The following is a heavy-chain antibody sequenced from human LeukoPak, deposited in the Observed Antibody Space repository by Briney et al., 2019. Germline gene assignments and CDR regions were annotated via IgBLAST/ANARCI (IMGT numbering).Heavy chain of an antibody. J-gene: IGHJ4*02. V-gene: IGHV3-7*01. CDR2: IKQDGSEK. CDR3: ARPRGYSGYDFLAWYY. CDR1: GFTFSSYW. D-gene: IGHD5-12*01. Sequence: GGSLRLSCAASGFTFSSYWMSWVRQAPGKGLERVANIKQDGSEKYYVDSVKGRFTISRDNAKNSLYLQMNSLRAEDTAGYYCARPRGYSGYDFLAWYYGGQGTLVTVSS.